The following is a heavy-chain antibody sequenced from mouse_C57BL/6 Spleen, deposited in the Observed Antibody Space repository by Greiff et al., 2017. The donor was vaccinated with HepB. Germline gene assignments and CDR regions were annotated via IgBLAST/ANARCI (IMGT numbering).Heavy chain of an antibody. D-gene: IGHD6-1*01. V-gene: IGHV5-17*01. Sequence: EVKLMESGGGLVKPGGSLKLSCAASGFTFSDYGMHWVRQAPEKGLEWVAYISSGSSTIYYADTVKGRFTISRDNAKNTLFLQMTSLRSEDTAMYYCARLAFYYYAMDYWGQGTSVTVSS. CDR3: ARLAFYYYAMDY. CDR1: GFTFSDYG. J-gene: IGHJ4*01. CDR2: ISSGSSTI.